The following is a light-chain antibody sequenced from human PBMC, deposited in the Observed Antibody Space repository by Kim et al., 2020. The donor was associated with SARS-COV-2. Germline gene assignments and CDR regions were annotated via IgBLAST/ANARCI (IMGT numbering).Light chain of an antibody. CDR1: RSNIGSNT. CDR2: TDD. J-gene: IGLJ3*02. CDR3: ATWDDSLDVWM. V-gene: IGLV1-44*01. Sequence: GQRVTIACSGSRSNIGSNTVNWYQQFPGTAPQLLIVTDDRRPSGVSDRVSCSKSGTSASLAISALRSEDEADYYCATWDDSLDVWMFGGGTQLTVL.